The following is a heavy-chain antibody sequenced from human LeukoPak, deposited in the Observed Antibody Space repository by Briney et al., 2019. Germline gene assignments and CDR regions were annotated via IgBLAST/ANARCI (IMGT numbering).Heavy chain of an antibody. D-gene: IGHD2-8*01. Sequence: ASVKVSCKASGYTFTSYDINWVRLATGQGLEWMGWMNPNSGNTGYAQKFQGRVTMTRNTSISTAYMELSSLRSEDTAVYYCARGRDIVLMVYASPSRYFDYWGQGTLVTVSS. CDR3: ARGRDIVLMVYASPSRYFDY. CDR2: MNPNSGNT. V-gene: IGHV1-8*01. J-gene: IGHJ4*02. CDR1: GYTFTSYD.